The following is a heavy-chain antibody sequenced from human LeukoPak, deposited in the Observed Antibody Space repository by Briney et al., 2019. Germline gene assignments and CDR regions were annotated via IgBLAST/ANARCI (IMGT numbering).Heavy chain of an antibody. J-gene: IGHJ6*03. CDR1: GGSISSSSYY. Sequence: SETLSLTCTVSGGSISSSSYYWGWIRQPPGKGLEWIGSIYYSGSTYYNPSLKSRGTISVDTSKNQFSLKLSSVTAADTAVYYCARAKGLRYFDWLPTTYYYYMDVWGKGTTVTISS. CDR2: IYYSGST. CDR3: ARAKGLRYFDWLPTTYYYYMDV. V-gene: IGHV4-39*07. D-gene: IGHD3-9*01.